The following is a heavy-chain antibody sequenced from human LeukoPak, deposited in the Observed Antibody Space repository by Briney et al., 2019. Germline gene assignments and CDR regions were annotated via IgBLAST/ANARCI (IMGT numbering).Heavy chain of an antibody. Sequence: GGSLRLSCVASGFDFNSYTMGWARQAPGKGLECVAKMKEDGSDIHYVDSVKGRFTICRDNAKNSLCLQMSSLRAEDTAVYYCARGGARYLDTWGQGILVTVSS. V-gene: IGHV3-7*01. J-gene: IGHJ5*02. CDR2: MKEDGSDI. D-gene: IGHD3-9*01. CDR3: ARGGARYLDT. CDR1: GFDFNSYT.